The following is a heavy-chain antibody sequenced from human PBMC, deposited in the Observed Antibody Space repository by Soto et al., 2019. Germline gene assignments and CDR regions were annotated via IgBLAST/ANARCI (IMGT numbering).Heavy chain of an antibody. Sequence: QITLKESGPTLVKPTQTLTLTCTFSGFSLSTSGVGVGWIRQPPGKALEWLALIYWDDDKRYSPSLKSRLTSTKETAKNRVVVTMTNVDPVDTAAYYCAHVWLDCISTGCYVPWFDRWGQGTLVTVSS. CDR1: GFSLSTSGVG. CDR3: AHVWLDCISTGCYVPWFDR. D-gene: IGHD2-2*01. CDR2: IYWDDDK. J-gene: IGHJ5*02. V-gene: IGHV2-5*02.